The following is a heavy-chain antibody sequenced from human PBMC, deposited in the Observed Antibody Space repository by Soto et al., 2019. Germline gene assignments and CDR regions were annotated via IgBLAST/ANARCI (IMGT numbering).Heavy chain of an antibody. Sequence: QEQLVESGGGVMQPGRSLRLSCAGTGFSLHTYAMHWVRQAPGKGLEWVALISCAGTAKYYTDYVKGRFTISIDNSKNTLDVPMISLRLEDTAVYYCARVWDRGGCSDFWSVDLWGRGTLVTVSS. CDR3: ARVWDRGGCSDFWSVDL. CDR2: ISCAGTAK. D-gene: IGHD2-15*01. V-gene: IGHV3-30-3*01. J-gene: IGHJ2*01. CDR1: GFSLHTYA.